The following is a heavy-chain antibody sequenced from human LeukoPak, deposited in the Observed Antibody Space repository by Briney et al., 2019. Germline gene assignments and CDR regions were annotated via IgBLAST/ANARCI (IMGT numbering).Heavy chain of an antibody. Sequence: PSETLSLTCTVSGGSISSYYWSWIRQPPGKGLEWIGYIYYSGSTNYNPSLKSRVTMLVDTSKNQFSLKLSSVTAADTAVYYCARYQTPIAAAGSRYAFDIWGQGTMVTVSP. CDR2: IYYSGST. D-gene: IGHD6-13*01. CDR3: ARYQTPIAAAGSRYAFDI. J-gene: IGHJ3*02. V-gene: IGHV4-59*01. CDR1: GGSISSYY.